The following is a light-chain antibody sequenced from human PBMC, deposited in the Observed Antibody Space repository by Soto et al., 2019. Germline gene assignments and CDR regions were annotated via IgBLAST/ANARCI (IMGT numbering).Light chain of an antibody. J-gene: IGLJ1*01. CDR1: TSNIGNNY. V-gene: IGLV1-40*01. CDR3: QSYDSSLSGSV. CDR2: SNT. Sequence: SVLTQPPSVSAAPGQKVTISCSGSTSNIGNNYVSWYQQLPGTAPKVLIYSNTNRPSGVPDRFSGSRSGTSASLAITGLQAEDEADYYCQSYDSSLSGSVFGTGTKVTVL.